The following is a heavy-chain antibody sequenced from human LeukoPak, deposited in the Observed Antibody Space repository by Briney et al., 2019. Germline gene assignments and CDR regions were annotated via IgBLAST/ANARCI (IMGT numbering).Heavy chain of an antibody. CDR1: GFTFSNYA. V-gene: IGHV3-23*01. D-gene: IGHD4-17*01. CDR2: LSGSGGST. Sequence: GRSLRLSCAASGFTFSNYAMSWVRQAPGKGLEWVSALSGSGGSTYYADSVKGRFTISRDNAKNSLYLQMNSLTAEDTAVYYCAREKYGDYGMDVWGQGTTVIVSS. CDR3: AREKYGDYGMDV. J-gene: IGHJ6*02.